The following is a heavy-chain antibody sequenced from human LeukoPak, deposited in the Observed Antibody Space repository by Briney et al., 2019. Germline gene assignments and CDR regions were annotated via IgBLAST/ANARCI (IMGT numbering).Heavy chain of an antibody. CDR2: IYASGST. Sequence: SETLSLTCTVSGGSISNYYWSWIRQPAGKGLECIGRIYASGSTNYNPSLRSRLTMSVDTSKNQFSLKLTSVTAADTAVYYCARLPPGDDAFDIWGQGIMVTVSS. CDR1: GGSISNYY. CDR3: ARLPPGDDAFDI. J-gene: IGHJ3*02. D-gene: IGHD1-1*01. V-gene: IGHV4-4*07.